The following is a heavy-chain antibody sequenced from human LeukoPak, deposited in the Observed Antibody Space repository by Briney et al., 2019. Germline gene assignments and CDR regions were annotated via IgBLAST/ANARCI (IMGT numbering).Heavy chain of an antibody. CDR3: ARDKWDSSGHYRLDY. CDR1: GGSISSYY. J-gene: IGHJ4*02. CDR2: VYYSGST. Sequence: SETLSLTCTFSGGSISSYYWSWIRQPPGKGLEWIGYVYYSGSTNYNPSLKSRVSISVDTSRNQFSLKLSSVTAADTAVYYCARDKWDSSGHYRLDYWGQGSLVTVSS. V-gene: IGHV4-59*01. D-gene: IGHD3-22*01.